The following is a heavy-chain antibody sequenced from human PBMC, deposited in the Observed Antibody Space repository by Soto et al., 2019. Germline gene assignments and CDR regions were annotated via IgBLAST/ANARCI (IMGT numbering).Heavy chain of an antibody. CDR1: GFSFTGYY. Sequence: ASVKVSCKASGFSFTGYYIHWLRQAPGQGLEWMGWINAHSGGTEYAQKFQGRVTLTRDTSIATAYLTLTSLTSDDTALYYCAKDLTRQLAYWLDPWGQGTQVTVPS. J-gene: IGHJ5*02. CDR2: INAHSGGT. D-gene: IGHD6-6*01. V-gene: IGHV1-2*02. CDR3: AKDLTRQLAYWLDP.